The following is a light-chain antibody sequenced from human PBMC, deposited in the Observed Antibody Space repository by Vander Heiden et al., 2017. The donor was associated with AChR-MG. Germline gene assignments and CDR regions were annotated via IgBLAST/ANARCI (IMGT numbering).Light chain of an antibody. V-gene: IGKV3-11*01. CDR3: QQRSDWLT. CDR1: QSISSY. CDR2: DAS. Sequence: EIVLTQSPATLSLSPGERATLSCRASQSISSYLAWYQQKPGQAPRLLIYDASNRATGIPARFSGSGSGTDFTLTISSLEPEDFAVYYCQQRSDWLTFGGGMQGGDQT. J-gene: IGKJ4*01.